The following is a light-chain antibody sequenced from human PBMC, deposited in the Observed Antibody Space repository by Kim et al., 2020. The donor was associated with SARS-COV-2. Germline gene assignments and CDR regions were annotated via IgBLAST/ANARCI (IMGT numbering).Light chain of an antibody. CDR1: QSISNW. CDR3: QQYDSYPST. V-gene: IGKV1-5*03. Sequence: SASVGDRVTITCRASQSISNWLAWYQQKPGKAPKLLIYKASSLESGVPSRFSGSGFGTEFTLTISSLQPDDFATFYCQQYDSYPSTFGQGTKLEI. J-gene: IGKJ2*01. CDR2: KAS.